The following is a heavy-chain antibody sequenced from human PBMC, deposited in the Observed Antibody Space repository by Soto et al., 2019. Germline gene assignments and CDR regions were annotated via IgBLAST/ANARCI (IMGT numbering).Heavy chain of an antibody. CDR1: GYSFMKYG. CDR3: AREASVLIPAAQPSRFGS. D-gene: IGHD2-2*01. CDR2: ISPYSGYT. V-gene: IGHV1-18*01. Sequence: ASVKVSCKGFGYSFMKYGINWVRQAPGQGLEWVGWISPYSGYTHSAQKFHGRLTLTTDTAASTAYMELRILRSADTALYYCAREASVLIPAAQPSRFGSWGQGTLVTVSS. J-gene: IGHJ4*02.